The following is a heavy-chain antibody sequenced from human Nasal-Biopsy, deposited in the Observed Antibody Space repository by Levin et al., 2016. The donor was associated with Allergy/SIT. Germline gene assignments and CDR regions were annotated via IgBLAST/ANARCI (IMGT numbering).Heavy chain of an antibody. D-gene: IGHD3-16*02. CDR1: GYTFKRYG. CDR2: ISAHNGHT. V-gene: IGHV1-18*01. CDR3: ARDSGEYDYVWGSYRFMADGFDM. Sequence: ASVKVSCKASGYTFKRYGINWVRQAPGQGLEWMGWISAHNGHTKYAQKFQGRVTMTTDTSTTTAYMEVRSLRSDDTAVYYCARDSGEYDYVWGSYRFMADGFDMWGQGTKVSVSS. J-gene: IGHJ3*02.